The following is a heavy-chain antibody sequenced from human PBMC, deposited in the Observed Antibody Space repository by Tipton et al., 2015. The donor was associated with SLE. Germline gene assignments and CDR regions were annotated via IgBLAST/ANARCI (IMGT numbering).Heavy chain of an antibody. CDR1: GYSISSGYH. CDR2: MYYSGTT. CDR3: ARGGGYRGASDI. V-gene: IGHV4-38-2*01. J-gene: IGHJ3*02. Sequence: TLSLTCAVSGYSISSGYHWGWIRQSPGKGLEWSASMYYSGTTYYNPSLKSRVTISVDTAKNQFSLKLSSVTAADTAVYYCARGGGYRGASDIWGQGTVVTVSS. D-gene: IGHD5-12*01.